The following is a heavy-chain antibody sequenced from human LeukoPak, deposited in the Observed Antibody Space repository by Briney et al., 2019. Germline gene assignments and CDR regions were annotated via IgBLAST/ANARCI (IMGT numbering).Heavy chain of an antibody. CDR1: GGSISSYY. Sequence: SETLSLTCTVSGGSISSYYWSWNRQPPGKGLEWIGYMSYSGSTNYNPSLKSRVTMSINTSKNQFSLRLSSVTAEDTAVYYCARDPVAGTRWFDPWGQGTLVTVSS. J-gene: IGHJ5*02. CDR3: ARDPVAGTRWFDP. D-gene: IGHD6-19*01. V-gene: IGHV4-59*01. CDR2: MSYSGST.